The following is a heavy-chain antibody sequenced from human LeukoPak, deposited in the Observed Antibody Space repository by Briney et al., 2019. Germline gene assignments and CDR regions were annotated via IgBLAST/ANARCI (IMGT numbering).Heavy chain of an antibody. CDR3: ARDIGSRI. D-gene: IGHD1-26*01. V-gene: IGHV4-4*07. CDR1: GASISTYY. Sequence: SETLSLTCTVSGASISTYYWSWFRQPAGTGLEWIGRIHASGSTYYNPSLKSRVSMSIDLSKNQFSLSLNSVTAADTAVFYCARDIGSRIWGKGTTVIDSS. J-gene: IGHJ6*04. CDR2: IHASGST.